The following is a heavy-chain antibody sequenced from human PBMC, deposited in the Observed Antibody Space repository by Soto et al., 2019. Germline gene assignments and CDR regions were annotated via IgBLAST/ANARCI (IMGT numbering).Heavy chain of an antibody. CDR2: IYYSGST. D-gene: IGHD5-18*01. J-gene: IGHJ6*02. CDR1: GGSISSSSYY. CDR3: ACIFTGGYGYGFYYYGMDV. Sequence: SETLSLTCTVSGGSISSSSYYWGWIGQPSGKGLEWIGSIYYSGSTYYNPSLKSRVTISVDTSKNQFSLKLSSVTAADTAVYYCACIFTGGYGYGFYYYGMDVWGQGTTVT. V-gene: IGHV4-39*01.